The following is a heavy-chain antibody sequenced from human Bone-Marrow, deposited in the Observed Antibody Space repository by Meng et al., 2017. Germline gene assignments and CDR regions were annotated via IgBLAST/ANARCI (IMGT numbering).Heavy chain of an antibody. J-gene: IGHJ5*02. CDR3: ARDLNAGGILVS. D-gene: IGHD3-16*01. CDR2: IYYSGST. Sequence: QVQLQESGPGLVKPSQTLSLTCTVSGGSISSGDYYWTWICQPPGKGLEWIGYIYYSGSTYYNPSLNSRLTISVDTSKNQFSLKLSSVTAADTAVYYCARDLNAGGILVSWGQGTLVTVSS. CDR1: GGSISSGDYY. V-gene: IGHV4-30-4*01.